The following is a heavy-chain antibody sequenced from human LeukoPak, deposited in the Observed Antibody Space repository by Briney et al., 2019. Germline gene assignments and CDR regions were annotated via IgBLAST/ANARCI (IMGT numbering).Heavy chain of an antibody. J-gene: IGHJ4*02. CDR2: ISSSSSYI. V-gene: IGHV3-21*01. D-gene: IGHD7-27*01. CDR3: ARAGPPAFDY. CDR1: GFTFSSYS. Sequence: GGSLRLSCAASGFTFSSYSMNWVRQAPGKGLEWVSSISSSSSYIYYAGSVKGRFTISRDNAKNSLYLQMNSLRAEDTAVYYCARAGPPAFDYWGQGTLVTVSS.